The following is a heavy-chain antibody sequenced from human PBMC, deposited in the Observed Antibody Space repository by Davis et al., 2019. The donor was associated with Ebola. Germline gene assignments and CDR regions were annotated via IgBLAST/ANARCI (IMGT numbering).Heavy chain of an antibody. CDR1: GFTVSSNY. J-gene: IGHJ4*02. CDR3: AKGTKHYGTLGG. CDR2: ISGSGGST. Sequence: GESLKISCAASGFTVSSNYMSWVRQAPGKGLEWVSAISGSGGSTYYADSVKGRFTISRDNSKNTLYLQMNSLRAEDTAVYYCAKGTKHYGTLGGWGQGTLVTVSS. V-gene: IGHV3-23*01. D-gene: IGHD4-17*01.